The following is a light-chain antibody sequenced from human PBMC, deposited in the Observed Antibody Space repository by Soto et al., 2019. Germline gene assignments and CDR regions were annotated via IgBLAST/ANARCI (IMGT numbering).Light chain of an antibody. V-gene: IGLV2-14*01. Sequence: QSALTQPASVSGSPGQSITISCTGTRSDVGGSTYVSWYQQHPGKAPKLMIYDVSNRPSGVSNRFAGSKSGNTASLTISGLQAEDEAEYYCSAYTSSSTYVVLGGGTQLTVL. CDR2: DVS. J-gene: IGLJ2*01. CDR3: SAYTSSSTYVV. CDR1: RSDVGGSTY.